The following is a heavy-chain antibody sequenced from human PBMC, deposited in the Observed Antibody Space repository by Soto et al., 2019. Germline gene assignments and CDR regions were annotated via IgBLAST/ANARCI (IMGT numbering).Heavy chain of an antibody. CDR3: ATGGFKQWLVYFKY. CDR1: GFIFSDYE. D-gene: IGHD6-19*01. V-gene: IGHV3-48*03. CDR2: ISRTGHTI. J-gene: IGHJ4*03. Sequence: EEQLVESGGGLVQPGGSLRLSCEVSGFIFSDYEMNWVRQAPGKGLECVSYISRTGHTIYYADSVKGRFTISRDNVKNSLSLQMNDLTAEDTAVYYWATGGFKQWLVYFKYWGHGNLVNVSS.